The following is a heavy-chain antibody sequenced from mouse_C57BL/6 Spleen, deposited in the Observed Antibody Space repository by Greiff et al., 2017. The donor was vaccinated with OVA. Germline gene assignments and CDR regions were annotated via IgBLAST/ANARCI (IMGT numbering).Heavy chain of an antibody. J-gene: IGHJ4*01. CDR1: GYAFSSSW. CDR2: IYPGDGDT. CDR3: ASITTNAMDY. Sequence: QIQLQQSGPELVKPGASVKISCKASGYAFSSSWMNWVKQRPGKGLEWIGRIYPGDGDTNYNGKFKGKATLTADKSSSTAYMQLSSLTSEDSAVYFCASITTNAMDYWGQGTSVTVSS. V-gene: IGHV1-82*01. D-gene: IGHD1-1*01.